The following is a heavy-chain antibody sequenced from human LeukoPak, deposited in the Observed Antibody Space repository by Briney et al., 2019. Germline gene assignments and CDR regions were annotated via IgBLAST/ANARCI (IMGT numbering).Heavy chain of an antibody. CDR3: ARVGIAAAGSY. CDR2: INSDGSST. CDR1: GFTFSSYW. D-gene: IGHD6-13*01. Sequence: GGSLRLSCAASGFTFSSYWMHWVRQAPGKGLVRVSRINSDGSSTSYADSVKGRFTISGDNAKNTLYLQMNSLRAEDTAVYYCARVGIAAAGSYWGQGTLVTVSS. V-gene: IGHV3-74*01. J-gene: IGHJ4*02.